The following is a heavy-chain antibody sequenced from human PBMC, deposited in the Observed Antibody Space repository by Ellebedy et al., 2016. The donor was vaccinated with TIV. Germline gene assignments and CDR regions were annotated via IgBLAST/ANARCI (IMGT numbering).Heavy chain of an antibody. CDR1: GGSISSNF. CDR2: IYPGGNS. CDR3: ARDGGDHSSDWSPLDY. V-gene: IGHV4-4*07. D-gene: IGHD6-19*01. J-gene: IGHJ4*02. Sequence: SETLSLTXTVSGGSISSNFWSWIRQPVGEGLEWIGHIYPGGNSNYNPSLKSRVTMSVDTSKNQFSLKLSSATAADTAVYYCARDGGDHSSDWSPLDYWGQGTLVTVSS.